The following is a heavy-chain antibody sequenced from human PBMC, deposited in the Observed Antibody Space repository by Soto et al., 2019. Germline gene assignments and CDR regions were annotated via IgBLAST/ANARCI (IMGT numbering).Heavy chain of an antibody. Sequence: QVLLVQAGAEVKKPGASVKVSCKASGYSFSTYGVSWVRQAPGQGLEWMGWLNTGDGNTAYAQKLQGRITLTPDTSTTTAYMELRSRRSDDTAIYYCASGENYGSARDVFDHWGQGTLVTVSS. J-gene: IGHJ4*02. CDR3: ASGENYGSARDVFDH. CDR1: GYSFSTYG. V-gene: IGHV1-18*04. CDR2: LNTGDGNT. D-gene: IGHD3-10*01.